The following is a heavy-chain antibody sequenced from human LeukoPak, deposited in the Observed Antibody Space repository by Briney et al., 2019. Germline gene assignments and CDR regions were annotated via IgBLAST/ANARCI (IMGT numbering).Heavy chain of an antibody. D-gene: IGHD2-8*01. CDR2: TNSGGTST. V-gene: IGHV3-23*01. J-gene: IGHJ4*02. Sequence: GGSLRLSCATSGFPFSDFSMSWVRKAPGKGLEWISTTNSGGTSTYYAESVKGRFTISRDNSKNTLYLQMSSLRVEDTAVYYCAKQSYARSLGEGGPGTLVTVSS. CDR1: GFPFSDFS. CDR3: AKQSYARSLGE.